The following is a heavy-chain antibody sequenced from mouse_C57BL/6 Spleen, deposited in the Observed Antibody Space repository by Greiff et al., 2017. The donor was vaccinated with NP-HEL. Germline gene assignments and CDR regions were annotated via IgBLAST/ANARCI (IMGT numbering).Heavy chain of an antibody. CDR3: APDSSGYVRFAY. V-gene: IGHV1-82*01. J-gene: IGHJ3*01. CDR2: IYPGDGDN. D-gene: IGHD3-2*02. CDR1: GYAFSSSW. Sequence: QVQLQQSGPELVKPGASVKISCKASGYAFSSSWMNWVKQRPGKGLEWIGRIYPGDGDNNYNGKIKGKATLTADKSSSTAYMQLSSLTSEDSAVYFCAPDSSGYVRFAYWGQGTLVTVSA.